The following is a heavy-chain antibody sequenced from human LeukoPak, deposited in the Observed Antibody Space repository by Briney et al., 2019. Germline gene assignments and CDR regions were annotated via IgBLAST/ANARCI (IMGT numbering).Heavy chain of an antibody. CDR1: GGSMTGYW. D-gene: IGHD3-16*01. Sequence: PSETLSRTCIVAGGSMTGYWWSWIRQPAGKGLEWIGRVYLSVTTNYNPSLNSRVSISVDASKNQFSLKLNSVTAANTAMYYCGRVSSNCHGGGFDNWGQGKMVIVSS. CDR3: GRVSSNCHGGGFDN. CDR2: VYLSVTT. V-gene: IGHV4-4*07. J-gene: IGHJ3*02.